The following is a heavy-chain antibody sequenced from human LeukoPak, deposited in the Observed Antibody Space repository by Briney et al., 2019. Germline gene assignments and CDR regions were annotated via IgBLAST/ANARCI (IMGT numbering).Heavy chain of an antibody. CDR1: GGSISPYW. CDR3: ARTRAYGGNTPRTFDI. V-gene: IGHV4-59*01. D-gene: IGHD4-23*01. J-gene: IGHJ3*02. Sequence: PSETLSLTCTVSGGSISPYWWSWIRQPPGKGLEWIGYIYYSASTNYNPSLKSRVTISVDTSKHQFSLKLSSVTAADTAVYYCARTRAYGGNTPRTFDIWGQGTMVTVSS. CDR2: IYYSAST.